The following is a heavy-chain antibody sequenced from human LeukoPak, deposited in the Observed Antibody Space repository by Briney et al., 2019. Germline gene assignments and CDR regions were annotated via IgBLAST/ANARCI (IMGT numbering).Heavy chain of an antibody. Sequence: SETLSLTCTVSGVSISSSNSYWGWIRQPPGKGLEWIGSIYYSGSTYYNPSLKSRVTISVDTSKNQFSLKLSSVTAADTAAYYCARLVDYYYNYMDVWGKGTTVTISS. J-gene: IGHJ6*03. CDR3: ARLVDYYYNYMDV. V-gene: IGHV4-39*01. CDR1: GVSISSSNSY. CDR2: IYYSGST.